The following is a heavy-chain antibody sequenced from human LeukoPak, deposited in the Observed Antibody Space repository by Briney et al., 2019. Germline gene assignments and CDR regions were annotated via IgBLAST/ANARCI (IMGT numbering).Heavy chain of an antibody. CDR1: GFTFDDYG. Sequence: PGGSLRLSCAASGFTFDDYGMSWVHQALGRGREWGSGINWNGGRTGYADSVKGRFTISRDKAKTSLYLQMNSLRAEDTALYYCARGYGSGSYLYWGQGTLVSVSS. D-gene: IGHD3-10*01. CDR2: INWNGGRT. V-gene: IGHV3-20*04. J-gene: IGHJ4*02. CDR3: ARGYGSGSYLY.